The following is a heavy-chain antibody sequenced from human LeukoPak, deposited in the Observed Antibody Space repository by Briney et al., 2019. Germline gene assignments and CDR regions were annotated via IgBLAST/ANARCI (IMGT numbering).Heavy chain of an antibody. Sequence: GGSLRLSCAASGFTFSSYAMHWVRQAPGKGLEWVAVISYDGSNKYYADSVKGRFTISRDNSKNTLYLQMNSLRAEDTAVYYCARDPYYDSSGYYYLFDYWGQGTLVTVSS. CDR3: ARDPYYDSSGYYYLFDY. J-gene: IGHJ4*02. D-gene: IGHD3-22*01. V-gene: IGHV3-30-3*01. CDR2: ISYDGSNK. CDR1: GFTFSSYA.